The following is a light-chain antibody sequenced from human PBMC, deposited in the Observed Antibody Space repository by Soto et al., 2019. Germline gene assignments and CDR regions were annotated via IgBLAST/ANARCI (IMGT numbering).Light chain of an antibody. CDR2: GAS. V-gene: IGKV3-20*01. Sequence: EIVLTQSPGTLSLSPGERATLSCRASQSVSSSYLAWYQHNRGQAPRLLIYGASSRATGIPDRFSGSGSGTDFTLTISRLEPEDFAVYYCQQYGSSRWTFGQGTNVEIK. CDR1: QSVSSSY. CDR3: QQYGSSRWT. J-gene: IGKJ1*01.